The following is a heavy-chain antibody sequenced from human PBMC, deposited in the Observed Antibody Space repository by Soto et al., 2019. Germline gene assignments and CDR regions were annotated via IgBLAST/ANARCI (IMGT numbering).Heavy chain of an antibody. D-gene: IGHD1-26*01. Sequence: ASVKVSCKASRYTFMSYDINWVRQAPGQRLEWMGWINAGNGNTKYSQKFQGRVTITRDTSASTAYMELSSLRSEDTAVYYCARPGADAFDIWGQGTMVTVSS. CDR2: INAGNGNT. CDR3: ARPGADAFDI. CDR1: RYTFMSYD. J-gene: IGHJ3*02. V-gene: IGHV1-3*01.